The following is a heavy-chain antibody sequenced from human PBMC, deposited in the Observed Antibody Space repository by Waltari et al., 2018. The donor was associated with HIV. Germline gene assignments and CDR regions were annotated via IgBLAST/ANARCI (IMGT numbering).Heavy chain of an antibody. D-gene: IGHD7-27*01. Sequence: VQLQESGPGLVKPSETLSLTCTVSGYSISSGYYWRWIRQPPGKGLEWIGSMYHSGSTYYNPSLKSRVTMSVDTSKNQFSLKLSSVTAADTAVYYCARRSGEYWYFDLWGRGTLVTVSS. CDR1: GYSISSGYY. CDR2: MYHSGST. J-gene: IGHJ2*01. V-gene: IGHV4-38-2*02. CDR3: ARRSGEYWYFDL.